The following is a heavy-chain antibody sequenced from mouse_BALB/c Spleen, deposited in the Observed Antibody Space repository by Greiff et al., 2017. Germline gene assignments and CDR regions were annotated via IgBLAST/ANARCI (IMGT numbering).Heavy chain of an antibody. CDR3: AREGLRLRYYFDY. J-gene: IGHJ2*01. CDR1: GFTFTDYY. CDR2: IRNKANGYTT. D-gene: IGHD1-2*01. V-gene: IGHV7-3*02. Sequence: DVQLVESGGGLVQPGGSLRLSCATSGFTFTDYYMSWVRQPPGKALEWLGFIRNKANGYTTEYSASVKGRFTISRDNSQSILYLQMNTLRAEDSATYYCAREGLRLRYYFDYWGQGTTLTVSS.